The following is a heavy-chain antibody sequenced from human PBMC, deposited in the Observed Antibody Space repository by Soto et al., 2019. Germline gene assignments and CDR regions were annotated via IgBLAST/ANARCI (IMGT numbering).Heavy chain of an antibody. Sequence: GASVEVSCKASGGTFSSYAISWVRQAPGQGLEWMGGIIPIFGTANYAQKFQGRVTITADESTSTAYMELSSLRSEDTAVYYCARESDSGSYYFDYWGRGTLVTVSS. V-gene: IGHV1-69*13. CDR3: ARESDSGSYYFDY. CDR1: GGTFSSYA. J-gene: IGHJ4*02. D-gene: IGHD3-10*01. CDR2: IIPIFGTA.